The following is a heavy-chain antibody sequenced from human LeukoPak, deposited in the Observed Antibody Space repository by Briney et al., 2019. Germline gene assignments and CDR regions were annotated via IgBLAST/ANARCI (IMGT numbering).Heavy chain of an antibody. J-gene: IGHJ4*02. D-gene: IGHD5-12*01. V-gene: IGHV4-59*12. CDR3: ARDPSYSGYDGDY. Sequence: SETLSLTCTVSGGSISSYYWSWIRQPPGKGLEWIGYIYYSGSTNYNPSLKSRVTISVDTSKNQFSLKLSSVTAADTAVYYCARDPSYSGYDGDYWGQGTLVTVSS. CDR2: IYYSGST. CDR1: GGSISSYY.